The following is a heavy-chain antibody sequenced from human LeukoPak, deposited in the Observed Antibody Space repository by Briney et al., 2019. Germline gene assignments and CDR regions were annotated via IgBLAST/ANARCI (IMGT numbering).Heavy chain of an antibody. V-gene: IGHV4-31*02. CDR1: GFTFSSYA. J-gene: IGHJ4*02. CDR3: ARFTMVRGVIITSYREYYFDY. D-gene: IGHD3-10*01. Sequence: LRLSCAASGFTFSSYAMSWVRQAPGKGLEWIGYIYYSGSTYYNPSLKSRVTISVDTSKNQFSLKLSSVTAADTAVYYCARFTMVRGVIITSYREYYFDYWGQGTLVTVSS. CDR2: IYYSGST.